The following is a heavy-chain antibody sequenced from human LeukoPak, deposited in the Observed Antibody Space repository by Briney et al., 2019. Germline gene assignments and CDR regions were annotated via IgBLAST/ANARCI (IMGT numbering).Heavy chain of an antibody. CDR1: GFTFSSYA. Sequence: GGSLRLSCAASGFTFSSYAMSWVRQAPGKGLEWVSAISGSGGSTYYADPVKGRFTISRDNSKNTLYLQMNSLRAEDTAVYYCTKDQRIWYYYDSSGYYSYFDYWGQGTLVTVSS. J-gene: IGHJ4*02. CDR3: TKDQRIWYYYDSSGYYSYFDY. D-gene: IGHD3-22*01. CDR2: ISGSGGST. V-gene: IGHV3-23*01.